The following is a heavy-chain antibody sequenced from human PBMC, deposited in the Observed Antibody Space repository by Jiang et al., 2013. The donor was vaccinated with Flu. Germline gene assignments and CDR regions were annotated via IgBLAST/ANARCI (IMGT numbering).Heavy chain of an antibody. CDR1: GDSVSSNSAA. J-gene: IGHJ4*02. V-gene: IGHV6-1*01. D-gene: IGHD6-19*01. CDR2: TYYRSKWYN. CDR3: ARGQSGGVAGTGTFDY. Sequence: SLTCAISGDSVSSNSAAWNWIRQSPSRGLEWLGRTYYRSKWYNDYAVSVKSRITINPDTSKNQFSLQLNSVTPEDTAVYYCARGQSGGVAGTGTFDYWGQGTLVTVSS.